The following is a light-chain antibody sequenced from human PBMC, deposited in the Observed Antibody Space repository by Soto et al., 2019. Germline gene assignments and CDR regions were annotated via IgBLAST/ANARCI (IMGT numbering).Light chain of an antibody. CDR2: AAS. V-gene: IGKV1-5*01. CDR3: QQYGSSIT. CDR1: QNIRSR. Sequence: ASVGDIVTITCRASQNIRSRLAWFQQKPGKAPKLLISAASFLQSGVPSRFSGSGSGTDFTLTISRLEPEDFAVYYCQQYGSSITFGQGTRLEIK. J-gene: IGKJ5*01.